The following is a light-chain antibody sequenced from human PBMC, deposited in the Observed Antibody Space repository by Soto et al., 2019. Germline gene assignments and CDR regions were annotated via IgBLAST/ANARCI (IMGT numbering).Light chain of an antibody. CDR3: QQYGSSPLLIT. V-gene: IGKV3-20*01. Sequence: EIVLTQSPGTLSLSPGERATLSCRASQSVSSSYLAWYQQKPGQAPRLLIYGASSRATGIPDRFSGSGSGTDFTLTISRLEPEDFAVYYCQQYGSSPLLITFGHGTRLAIK. CDR1: QSVSSSY. J-gene: IGKJ5*01. CDR2: GAS.